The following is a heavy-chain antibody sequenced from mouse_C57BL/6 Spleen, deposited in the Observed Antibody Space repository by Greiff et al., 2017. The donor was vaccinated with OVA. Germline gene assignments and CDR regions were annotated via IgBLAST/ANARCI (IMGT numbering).Heavy chain of an antibody. D-gene: IGHD1-1*01. J-gene: IGHJ1*03. CDR3: APLRYGVYFDG. CDR2: IDPANGNT. V-gene: IGHV14-3*01. CDR1: GFTIKDSY. Sequence: EVQLVESVAELVRPGASVKLSCTASGFTIKDSYMHWVKQRPEQGLEWIGRIDPANGNTKYARKFQGQATITADTSSNTAYLQRSSLTSEDTAIYYWAPLRYGVYFDGCGKGTTVTVSP.